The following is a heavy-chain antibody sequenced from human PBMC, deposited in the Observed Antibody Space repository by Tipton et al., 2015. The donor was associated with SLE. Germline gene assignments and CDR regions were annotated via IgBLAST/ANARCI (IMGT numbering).Heavy chain of an antibody. V-gene: IGHV3-48*03. CDR3: ARDLEYGLDFWSGYSLDAFDI. Sequence: SLRLSCAASGFTFSSYEMNWVRQAPGKGLEWVSYISSSGSTIYYADSVKGRFTISRDNAKNSLYLQMNSLRAEDTAVYYCARDLEYGLDFWSGYSLDAFDIWGQGTMVTVSS. D-gene: IGHD3-3*01. J-gene: IGHJ3*02. CDR2: ISSSGSTI. CDR1: GFTFSSYE.